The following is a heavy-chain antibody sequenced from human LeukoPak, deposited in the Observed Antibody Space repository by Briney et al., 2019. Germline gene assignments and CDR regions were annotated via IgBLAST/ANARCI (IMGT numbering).Heavy chain of an antibody. CDR3: MQDVSNGYRSVNFDY. D-gene: IGHD6-19*01. J-gene: IGHJ4*02. V-gene: IGHV3-30*18. CDR1: GFTFSNYG. CDR2: ISYDETNK. Sequence: GRSLRLSCVASGFTFSNYGMHWVRQAPGKGLEWVAVISYDETNKYYTESVKGRFTISRDQSKNTLYLQMNSLRVEDTAVYYCMQDVSNGYRSVNFDYWGQGILVTVSS.